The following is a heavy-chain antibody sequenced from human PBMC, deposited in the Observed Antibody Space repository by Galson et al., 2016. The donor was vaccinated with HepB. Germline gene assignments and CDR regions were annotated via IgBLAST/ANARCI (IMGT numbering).Heavy chain of an antibody. CDR3: ATLLQPSNFDY. D-gene: IGHD2-21*01. V-gene: IGHV3-21*01. J-gene: IGHJ4*02. Sequence: SLRLSCAASGFTYSNYNMNWVRQAPGKGLEWVSSIISSGTYIYYADSVKGRFTISRDNAQNALYLQMNSLRAEDTAVYYCATLLQPSNFDYWGQGNLVTVSS. CDR2: IISSGTYI. CDR1: GFTYSNYN.